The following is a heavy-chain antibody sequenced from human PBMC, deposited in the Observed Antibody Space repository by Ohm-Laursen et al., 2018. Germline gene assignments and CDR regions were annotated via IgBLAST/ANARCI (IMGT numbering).Heavy chain of an antibody. CDR2: ISGSGGST. V-gene: IGHV3-23*01. J-gene: IGHJ3*02. Sequence: SLRLSCAASGFTFSSYAMSWVRQAPGKGLEWVSAISGSGGSTYYADSVKGRFTISRDNSKNTLYLQMNSLRAEDTAVYYCAKDFLYYYDSSGSQSDAFDIWGQGTMVTVSS. D-gene: IGHD3-22*01. CDR1: GFTFSSYA. CDR3: AKDFLYYYDSSGSQSDAFDI.